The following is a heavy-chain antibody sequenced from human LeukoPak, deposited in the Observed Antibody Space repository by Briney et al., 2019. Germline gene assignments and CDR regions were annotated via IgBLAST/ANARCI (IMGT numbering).Heavy chain of an antibody. CDR3: ASGGIAARPDYYYHYMDV. Sequence: SVKVSCKASGGTFSSYAISWVRQAPGQGLEWMGGIIPIFGTANYAQKFQGRVTITTDESTGTAYMELSSLRSEDTAVYYCASGGIAARPDYYYHYMDVWGKGTTVTVSS. J-gene: IGHJ6*03. CDR2: IIPIFGTA. D-gene: IGHD6-6*01. V-gene: IGHV1-69*05. CDR1: GGTFSSYA.